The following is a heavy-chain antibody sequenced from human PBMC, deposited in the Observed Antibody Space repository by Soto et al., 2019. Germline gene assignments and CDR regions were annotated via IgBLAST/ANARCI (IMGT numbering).Heavy chain of an antibody. V-gene: IGHV1-18*01. CDR1: GYTFTSYG. D-gene: IGHD3-10*01. CDR2: ISAYNGNT. CDR3: ARDRGRGSDHVAGDY. Sequence: QVQLVQSGAEVKKPGASVKVSCKASGYTFTSYGISWVRQAPGQGLEWMGWISAYNGNTNYAQKLQGRVTMTTDTSTSTGYMELRSLRSDDTAVYYCARDRGRGSDHVAGDYWGQGTLVTVSS. J-gene: IGHJ4*02.